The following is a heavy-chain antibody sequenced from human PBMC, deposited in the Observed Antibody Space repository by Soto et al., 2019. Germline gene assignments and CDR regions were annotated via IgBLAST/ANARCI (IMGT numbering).Heavy chain of an antibody. CDR1: GDSISSGGYS. CDR2: IYYTGGT. J-gene: IGHJ4*02. V-gene: IGHV4-30-2*01. D-gene: IGHD3-3*01. CDR3: ARDRRDEWIFDY. Sequence: PSETLSLTCAVSGDSISSGGYSWNWIRQPPGKGLEWIGYIYYTGGTSYNQSLQSRVTISVDTSKNQFSLKLNSVTAADTAVYYCARDRRDEWIFDYLGQGTLVTVSS.